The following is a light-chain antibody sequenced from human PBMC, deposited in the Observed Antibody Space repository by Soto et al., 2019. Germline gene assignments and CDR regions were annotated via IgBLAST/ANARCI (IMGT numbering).Light chain of an antibody. V-gene: IGLV2-23*02. CDR2: EVT. CDR3: CSFVRSGTI. Sequence: QSALTQPASVSGSPGQSITISCNGTSSDIGSYNLLSWYQQHPGKAPKLMIYEVTKRPSGVSNRFSGSKSGNTASLTISGLQAEDEADYYCCSFVRSGTIFGGGTKLTVL. CDR1: SSDIGSYNL. J-gene: IGLJ2*01.